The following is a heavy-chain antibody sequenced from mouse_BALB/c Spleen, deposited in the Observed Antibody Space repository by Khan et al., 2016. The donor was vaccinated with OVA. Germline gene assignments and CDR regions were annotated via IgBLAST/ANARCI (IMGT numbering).Heavy chain of an antibody. CDR2: ITYSGDS. D-gene: IGHD1-1*01. J-gene: IGHJ3*01. CDR3: ATLYYYGSSWFDY. V-gene: IGHV3-2*02. CDR1: GYSITSDFA. Sequence: EVQLQESGPGLVKPSQSLSLTCTVTGYSITSDFAWNWIRQFPGNKLEWMGYITYSGDSSYNPSPKSRISITRDPSQNPFFLQLNSVHTEDTATYDGATLYYYGSSWFDYWGQGTLVTVSA.